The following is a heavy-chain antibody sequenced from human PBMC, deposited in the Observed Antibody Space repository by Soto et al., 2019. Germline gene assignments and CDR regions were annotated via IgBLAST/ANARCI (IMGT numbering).Heavy chain of an antibody. J-gene: IGHJ6*02. CDR2: ISTNNGNT. Sequence: QVQLVQSGGEVKKPGASVKVSCKASGYTFSDYGISWVRQAPGQRPEYMGWISTNNGNTKYAQNIQGRVTMTPDTSTSTGYMELRSLRPDDTAVYYCAIQRAGAYGMDVWGQGTTVTVSS. V-gene: IGHV1-18*01. CDR3: AIQRAGAYGMDV. CDR1: GYTFSDYG. D-gene: IGHD3-10*01.